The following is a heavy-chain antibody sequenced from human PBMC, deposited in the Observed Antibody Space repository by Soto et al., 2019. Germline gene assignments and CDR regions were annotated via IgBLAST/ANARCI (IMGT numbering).Heavy chain of an antibody. CDR3: ARGRPYGMDV. CDR1: GFTFGSYW. J-gene: IGHJ6*02. Sequence: EVQLVESGVGLVQPGGSLRVSCAASGFTFGSYWMNWVRQAPGKGLVWVSRIDSDGSSTTYADSVKGRFTTSRDNDKNTLYLQMSSLRVEDTAVYYCARGRPYGMDVWGQGTTVTVSS. V-gene: IGHV3-74*01. CDR2: IDSDGSST.